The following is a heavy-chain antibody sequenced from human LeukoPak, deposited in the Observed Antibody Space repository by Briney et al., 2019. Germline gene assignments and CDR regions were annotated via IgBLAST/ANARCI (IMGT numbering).Heavy chain of an antibody. V-gene: IGHV3-15*07. CDR2: IKSKTDGGTT. D-gene: IGHD3-22*01. CDR3: TTDTLYYYDSSGYYSKYYFDY. CDR1: GFTFSNAW. J-gene: IGHJ4*02. Sequence: GGSLRLSCAASGFTFSNAWMNWVRQAPGKGLEWVGRIKSKTDGGTTDYAAPVKDRFTISRDDSKNTLYLQMNSLKTEDTAVYYCTTDTLYYYDSSGYYSKYYFDYWGQGTLVTVSS.